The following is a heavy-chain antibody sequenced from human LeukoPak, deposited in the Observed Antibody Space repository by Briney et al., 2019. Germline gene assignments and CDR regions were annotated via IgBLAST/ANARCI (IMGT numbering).Heavy chain of an antibody. Sequence: SETLSLTCAVSGGSFSAYYWSWIRQPPGKGLEWIGEINHSGSTNYNPSLKSRVTISVDTSKDQFSLKLSSVTAADTAVYYCARMKWFGVHYYYYMDVWGKGTTVTVSS. CDR2: INHSGST. J-gene: IGHJ6*03. CDR3: ARMKWFGVHYYYYMDV. CDR1: GGSFSAYY. D-gene: IGHD3-10*01. V-gene: IGHV4-34*01.